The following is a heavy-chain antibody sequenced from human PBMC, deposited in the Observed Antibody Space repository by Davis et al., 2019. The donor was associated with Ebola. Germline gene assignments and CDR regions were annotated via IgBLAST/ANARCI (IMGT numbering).Heavy chain of an antibody. CDR2: ISSSSSYI. D-gene: IGHD3-16*01. CDR1: GFTFSSYS. Sequence: GESLKISCAASGFTFSSYSMNWVRQAPGKGLEWVSSISSSSSYIYYADSVKGRFTISRDNAKNSLYLQMNSLRAEDTAVYYCASSDMITFGGVSFDPWGQGTLVTVSS. V-gene: IGHV3-21*01. CDR3: ASSDMITFGGVSFDP. J-gene: IGHJ5*02.